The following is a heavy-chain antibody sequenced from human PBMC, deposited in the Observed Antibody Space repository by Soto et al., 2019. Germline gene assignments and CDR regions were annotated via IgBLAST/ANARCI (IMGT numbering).Heavy chain of an antibody. D-gene: IGHD3-3*01. CDR3: ARVPTDSTYYDFWSGYPYGMDV. Sequence: ASLKVSCKASGYTFTSYDINWVRQATGQGLEWMGWMNPNSGNTGYAQKFQGRVTMTRNTSISTAYMELSSLRSEDTAVYYCARVPTDSTYYDFWSGYPYGMDVWGQATTVTVYS. V-gene: IGHV1-8*01. CDR1: GYTFTSYD. CDR2: MNPNSGNT. J-gene: IGHJ6*02.